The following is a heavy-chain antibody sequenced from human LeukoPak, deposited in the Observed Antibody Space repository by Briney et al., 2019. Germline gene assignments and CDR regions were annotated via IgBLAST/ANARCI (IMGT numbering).Heavy chain of an antibody. V-gene: IGHV3-23*01. CDR2: ISASGGGT. D-gene: IGHD6-19*01. Sequence: GGSLRLSCAASGFTFSSYAMTWVRQAPGKGLEWVSTISASGGGTYYADSVKGRFTISRDNSKNTLCLQMNSLRAEDTAVYYCAKRNSTGWYCFDYWGQGTLVTVSS. CDR3: AKRNSTGWYCFDY. J-gene: IGHJ4*02. CDR1: GFTFSSYA.